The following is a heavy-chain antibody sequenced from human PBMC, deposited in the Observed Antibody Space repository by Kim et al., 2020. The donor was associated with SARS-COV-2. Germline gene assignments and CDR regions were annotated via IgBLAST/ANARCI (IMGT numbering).Heavy chain of an antibody. V-gene: IGHV4-4*07. CDR3: ARELLIVGPRITMIVVVNDY. Sequence: SETLSLTCTVSGGSISSYYWSWIRQPAGKGLEWIGRIYTSGSTNYNPSLKSRVTMSVDTSKNQFSLKLSSVTAADTAVYYCARELLIVGPRITMIVVVNDYWGQGTLVTVSS. CDR1: GGSISSYY. J-gene: IGHJ4*02. CDR2: IYTSGST. D-gene: IGHD3-22*01.